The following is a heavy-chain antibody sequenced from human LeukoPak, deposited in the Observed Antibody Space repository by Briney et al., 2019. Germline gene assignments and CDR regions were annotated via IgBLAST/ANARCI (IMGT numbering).Heavy chain of an antibody. V-gene: IGHV3-30-3*01. CDR1: GFTFSSYA. CDR2: ISYDGSNK. D-gene: IGHD3-10*01. Sequence: GGSLRLSCAASGFTFSSYAMHWVRQAPGKGLEWVAVISYDGSNKYYADSVKGRFTISRDNSKNTLYLQMNSLRAEDTAVYYCARVWFGELLGPFDYWGQGTLVTVSS. CDR3: ARVWFGELLGPFDY. J-gene: IGHJ4*02.